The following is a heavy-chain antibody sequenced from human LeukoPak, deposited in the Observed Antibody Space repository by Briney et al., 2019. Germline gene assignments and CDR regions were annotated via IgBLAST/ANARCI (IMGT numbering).Heavy chain of an antibody. Sequence: SETLSLICTVSGGSISSYYWSWIRQPAGKGLEWIGRIYTSGSTNYNPSLKSRVTMSVDASKNQFSLKLSSVTAADTAVYYCARVWGRAGYCSSTSCYTWFDPWGQGTLVTVSS. CDR2: IYTSGST. CDR3: ARVWGRAGYCSSTSCYTWFDP. D-gene: IGHD2-2*02. CDR1: GGSISSYY. J-gene: IGHJ5*02. V-gene: IGHV4-4*07.